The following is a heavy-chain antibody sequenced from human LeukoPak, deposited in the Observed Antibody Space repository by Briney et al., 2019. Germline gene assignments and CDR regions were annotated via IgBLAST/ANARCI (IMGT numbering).Heavy chain of an antibody. CDR3: AKAWGGGYQLPIHFDY. CDR2: ISGSGGST. CDR1: GFTFSSYA. D-gene: IGHD2-2*01. V-gene: IGHV3-23*01. Sequence: GGSLRLSCAASGFTFSSYAMSWVRQAPGKGLEWVSAISGSGGSTYYADSVKGRFTISRDNSKNTLYLQMNSLRAEDTAVYYCAKAWGGGYQLPIHFDYWGQGTWSPSPQ. J-gene: IGHJ4*02.